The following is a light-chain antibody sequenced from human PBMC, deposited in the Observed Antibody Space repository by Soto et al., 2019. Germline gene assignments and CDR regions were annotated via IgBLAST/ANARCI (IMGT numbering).Light chain of an antibody. J-gene: IGKJ1*01. CDR2: DAS. CDR1: QSISSW. Sequence: DIQMTQSPSTLSASVGDRVTITCRASQSISSWLAWYQQKPGKAPKLLIYDASSLESGVQSRFSGSGSGTEFTLTISSLQPDDFATYYCKQYNSYSWTFGQETKVEIK. V-gene: IGKV1-5*01. CDR3: KQYNSYSWT.